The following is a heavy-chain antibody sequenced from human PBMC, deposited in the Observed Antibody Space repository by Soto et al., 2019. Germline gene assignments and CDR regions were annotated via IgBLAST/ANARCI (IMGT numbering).Heavy chain of an antibody. CDR3: AREMDIVVVPAAIDY. J-gene: IGHJ4*02. Sequence: GGSLRLSCAASGFTFSSYGMHWVRQAPGKGLEWVAVIWYDGSNKYYADSVKGRFTISRDNSKNTLYLQMNSLRAEDTAVYYCAREMDIVVVPAAIDYWGQGTLVTVSS. V-gene: IGHV3-33*01. CDR2: IWYDGSNK. CDR1: GFTFSSYG. D-gene: IGHD2-2*03.